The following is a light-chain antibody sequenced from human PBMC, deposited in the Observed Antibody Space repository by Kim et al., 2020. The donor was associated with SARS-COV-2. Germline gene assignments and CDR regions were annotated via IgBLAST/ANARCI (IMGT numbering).Light chain of an antibody. V-gene: IGLV3-9*01. CDR2: RDS. CDR3: QVWDSSTRV. Sequence: SVALGQTARITCGGNNIGSKNVHWYQQKPGQAPVLVIYRDSNRPSGIPERFSGSNSGNTATLTISGAQAGDEADYYCQVWDSSTRVFGGGTQLTVL. CDR1: NIGSKN. J-gene: IGLJ3*02.